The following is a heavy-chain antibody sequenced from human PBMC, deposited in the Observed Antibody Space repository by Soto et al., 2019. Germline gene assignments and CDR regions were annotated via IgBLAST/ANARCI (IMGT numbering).Heavy chain of an antibody. CDR3: ASSLLTPFDY. CDR2: INSDGSRT. V-gene: IGHV3-74*01. J-gene: IGHJ4*02. D-gene: IGHD7-27*01. CDR1: GLTFSSYW. Sequence: VQLVESGGDLVQPGGSLRLSCAASGLTFSSYWMHWVRQAPGKGLVWVSRINSDGSRTTYADSVKGRFTISRDNAKNTLYLQMNSLRAEDTAVYYCASSLLTPFDYWGQGTLVTVSS.